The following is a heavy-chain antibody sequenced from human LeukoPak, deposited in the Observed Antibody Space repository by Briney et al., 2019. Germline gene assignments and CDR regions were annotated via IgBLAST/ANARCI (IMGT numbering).Heavy chain of an antibody. V-gene: IGHV1-2*02. D-gene: IGHD3-22*01. CDR3: ARTDDSGGYYYVPFDY. J-gene: IGHJ4*02. CDR1: VGTFSSYA. Sequence: APVKVSCKASVGTFSSYAISWVRQAPGHGREWMGWINPNSGGTNYAQKFQGRVTMTRDTSISTAYMELSRLRSDDTAVYYCARTDDSGGYYYVPFDYWGQGTLVTVSS. CDR2: INPNSGGT.